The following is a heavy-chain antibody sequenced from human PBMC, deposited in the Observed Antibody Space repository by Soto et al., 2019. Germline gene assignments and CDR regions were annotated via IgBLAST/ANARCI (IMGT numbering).Heavy chain of an antibody. CDR3: ARSDCTSTSCYVVWFDP. CDR2: ISSSSSYI. CDR1: GFSFSNYG. J-gene: IGHJ5*02. D-gene: IGHD2-2*01. Sequence: EVQLVESGGGLVKPGGSLRLSCAASGFSFSNYGMNWVRQAPGKGLEWVSSISSSSSYISYAYSVKGRFTISRDNAKNSVYLQMNSLRAEDTAVYYCARSDCTSTSCYVVWFDPWGQGTLVTVSS. V-gene: IGHV3-21*01.